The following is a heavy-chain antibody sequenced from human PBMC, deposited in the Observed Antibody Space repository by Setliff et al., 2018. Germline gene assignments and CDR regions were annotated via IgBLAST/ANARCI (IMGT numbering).Heavy chain of an antibody. V-gene: IGHV7-4-1*02. CDR3: ARGGGQIHYDFWSGYFSDPQPNYYYYYMDV. D-gene: IGHD3-3*01. CDR2: INTNTGNP. Sequence: ASVKVSCKASGYTFSSYAMNWVRQAPGQGLEWMGWINTNTGNPTYAQGFTGRFVFSLDTSVSTTYLQISSLKAEDTAVYYCARGGGQIHYDFWSGYFSDPQPNYYYYYMDVWGKGTTVTVSS. J-gene: IGHJ6*03. CDR1: GYTFSSYA.